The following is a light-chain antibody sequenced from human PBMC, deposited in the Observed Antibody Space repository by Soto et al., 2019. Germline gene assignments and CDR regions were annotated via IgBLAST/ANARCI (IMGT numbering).Light chain of an antibody. CDR1: SSDVGGHNF. J-gene: IGLJ2*01. Sequence: QSVLTQPASVSGSPGQSITISCTGTSSDVGGHNFVSWYQQHPGRAPKLMIYDVRNRLSGVSNRFSGSKSANTASLTISGLQAEDEADYYCSSYSSSGTLVFGGGTQLTVL. CDR2: DVR. CDR3: SSYSSSGTLV. V-gene: IGLV2-14*01.